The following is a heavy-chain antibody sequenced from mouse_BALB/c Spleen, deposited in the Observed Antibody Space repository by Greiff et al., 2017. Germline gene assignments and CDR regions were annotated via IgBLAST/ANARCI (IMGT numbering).Heavy chain of an antibody. J-gene: IGHJ4*01. Sequence: VLLQQSGPELVKPGASVQMSCKASGYTFTDYYMQWVKQSHGKGLEWIGDINPDNGDTFYNQKFKGKATLTVDKSSSTTYMQLTSLTSEDSAVYDCARAYDYVIVYALDFWGEGATVT. CDR3: ARAYDYVIVYALDF. V-gene: IGHV1-18*01. CDR1: GYTFTDYY. CDR2: INPDNGDT. D-gene: IGHD2-4*01.